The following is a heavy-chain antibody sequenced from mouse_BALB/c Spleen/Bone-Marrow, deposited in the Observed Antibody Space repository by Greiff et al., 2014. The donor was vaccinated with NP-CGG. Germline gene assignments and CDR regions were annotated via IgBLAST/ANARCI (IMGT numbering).Heavy chain of an antibody. J-gene: IGHJ3*01. D-gene: IGHD1-2*01. CDR2: IWSGGST. CDR3: ARKDYYGSFAY. Sequence: VQLQESGPDLVAPSQSLSITCTVSGFSFTSYGVHWVRQPPGKGLEWLGVIWSGGSTTYNSALKSRLSISKDNSKSQVFLKMNSLQTDDTAMYYCARKDYYGSFAYWGQGTLVTVSA. V-gene: IGHV2-6-2*01. CDR1: GFSFTSYG.